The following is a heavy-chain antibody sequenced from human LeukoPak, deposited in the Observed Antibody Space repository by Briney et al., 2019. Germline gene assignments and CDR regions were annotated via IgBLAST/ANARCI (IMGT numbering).Heavy chain of an antibody. V-gene: IGHV3-48*03. Sequence: QPGGSLRLSCAASGFTFSSYEMNWVRQAPGKGLEWVSYISSSDNTIHYADSAKGRFTISRDNAKNSLYPQMNSLRAEDTAVYYCARDINWVGGYWGQGTLVTVSS. CDR1: GFTFSSYE. CDR3: ARDINWVGGY. CDR2: ISSSDNTI. J-gene: IGHJ4*02. D-gene: IGHD7-27*01.